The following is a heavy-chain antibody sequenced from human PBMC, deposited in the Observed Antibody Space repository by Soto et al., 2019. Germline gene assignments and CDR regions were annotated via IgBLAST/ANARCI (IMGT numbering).Heavy chain of an antibody. CDR2: ISYDGSNK. V-gene: IGHV3-30*04. Sequence: GGSLRLSCAASGFTFSSYAMHWVRQAPGKGLEWVAVISYDGSNKYYADSVKGRFTISRDNSKNTLFLQMNSLRAEDTAVYYCASGELGIPTHAPIDYWGQGTLVTVSS. CDR3: ASGELGIPTHAPIDY. J-gene: IGHJ4*02. D-gene: IGHD7-27*01. CDR1: GFTFSSYA.